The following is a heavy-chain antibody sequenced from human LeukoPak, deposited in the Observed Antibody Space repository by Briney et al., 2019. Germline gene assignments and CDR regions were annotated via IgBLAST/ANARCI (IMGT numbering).Heavy chain of an antibody. Sequence: PGGSLRLSCAASGFTFSSYAMSWVRQAPGKGLEWVSAISGSGGSTNYADSVKGRFTISRDNAKNTLYLQMSSPRAEDTAVYYCARETSGYYYKSYFDYWGQGTLVTVSS. V-gene: IGHV3-23*01. J-gene: IGHJ4*02. D-gene: IGHD3-22*01. CDR3: ARETSGYYYKSYFDY. CDR2: ISGSGGST. CDR1: GFTFSSYA.